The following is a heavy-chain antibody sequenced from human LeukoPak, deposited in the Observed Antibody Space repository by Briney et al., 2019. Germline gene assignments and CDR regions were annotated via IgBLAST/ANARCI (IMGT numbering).Heavy chain of an antibody. CDR3: ARHHLFEDNNFDY. CDR1: GFTVSSNY. D-gene: IGHD3-3*01. J-gene: IGHJ4*02. Sequence: GGSLRLSCAASGFTVSSNYMSWVRQAPGKGLEWVSVIYSGGSTYYADSVKGRFTISRHNSKNTLYLQMNSLRAEDTAVYYCARHHLFEDNNFDYWGQGTLVTVSS. V-gene: IGHV3-53*04. CDR2: IYSGGST.